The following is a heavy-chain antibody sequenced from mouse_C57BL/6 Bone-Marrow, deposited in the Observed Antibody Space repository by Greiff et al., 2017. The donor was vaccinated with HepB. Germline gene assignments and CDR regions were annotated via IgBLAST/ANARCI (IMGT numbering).Heavy chain of an antibody. D-gene: IGHD3-2*02. J-gene: IGHJ3*01. CDR1: GFNIKDDY. CDR3: TGDSSGYVGFAY. CDR2: IDPENGDT. Sequence: VQLKESGAELVRPGASVKLSCTASGFNIKDDYMHWVKQRPEQGLEWIGWIDPENGDTEYASKFQGKATITADTSSNTAYLQLSSLTSEDTAVYYCTGDSSGYVGFAYWGQGTRVTVSA. V-gene: IGHV14-4*01.